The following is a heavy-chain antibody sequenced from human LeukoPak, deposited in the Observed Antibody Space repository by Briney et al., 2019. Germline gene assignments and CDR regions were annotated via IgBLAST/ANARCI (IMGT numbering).Heavy chain of an antibody. J-gene: IGHJ6*02. CDR3: ARAGYCSSTSCQWVPLV. Sequence: SETLSLTCTVSGDSMKNYYRIWIRQSPGKGLEWIGYIYYSGSTYYNPSLKSRVTMSVDTSKKQFSLKLSSVTAADTAVYYCARAGYCSSTSCQWVPLVWGQGTTVTVSS. V-gene: IGHV4-59*01. CDR2: IYYSGST. CDR1: GDSMKNYY. D-gene: IGHD2-2*03.